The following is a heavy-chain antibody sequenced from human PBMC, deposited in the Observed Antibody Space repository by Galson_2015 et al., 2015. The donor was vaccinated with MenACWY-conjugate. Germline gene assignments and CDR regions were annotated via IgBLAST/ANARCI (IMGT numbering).Heavy chain of an antibody. J-gene: IGHJ3*01. CDR3: ARDRSYGAFDF. V-gene: IGHV3-48*01. CDR1: GFTFTTYT. D-gene: IGHD3-16*01. Sequence: SGAEVKNPGESLKISCKASGFTFTTYTINWVRQAPGKGLEWVSYISSSYSTIYYADSVKGRFTISRDNAKNSLYLQMNSLRAEDTAVYYCARDRSYGAFDFWGQGTMVTVSS. CDR2: ISSSYSTI.